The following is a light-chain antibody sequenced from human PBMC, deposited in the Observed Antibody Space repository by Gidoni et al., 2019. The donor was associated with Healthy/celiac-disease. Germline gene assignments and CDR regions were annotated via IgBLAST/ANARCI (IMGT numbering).Light chain of an antibody. J-gene: IGLJ3*02. CDR3: SSYTSSSTPV. V-gene: IGLV2-14*01. Sequence: QSALTQPASVSGSPGQSITISCTGTSSDVGGYNYVSWYHQHPVKAPKLMIYEVSNRPSGVSNRFSGSKSGNTASLTISGLQAEDEADYYCSSYTSSSTPVFGGGTKLTVL. CDR1: SSDVGGYNY. CDR2: EVS.